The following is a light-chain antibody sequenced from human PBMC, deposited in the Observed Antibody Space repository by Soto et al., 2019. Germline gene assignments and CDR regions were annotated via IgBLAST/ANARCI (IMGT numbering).Light chain of an antibody. J-gene: IGLJ1*01. CDR2: ANS. Sequence: QSALTQPPSVSGAPGQRVTISFTGSSSNIGAGYDVHWYQQLPGTAPKPLIYANSNRPSGVPDRFSGSKSGTSASLASTGLQAEDEADYHCQSYDSSLSAYVFGTGTKVTVL. V-gene: IGLV1-40*01. CDR1: SSNIGAGYD. CDR3: QSYDSSLSAYV.